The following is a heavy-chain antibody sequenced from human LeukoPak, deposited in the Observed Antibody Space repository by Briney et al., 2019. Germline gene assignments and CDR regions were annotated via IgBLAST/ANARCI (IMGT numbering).Heavy chain of an antibody. D-gene: IGHD3-10*01. CDR2: INSDGSST. CDR1: GFTFSSYW. J-gene: IGHJ6*03. Sequence: GGSLRLSCAASGFTFSSYWMHWVRQALGKGLVWVSRINSDGSSTSYADSVKGRFTISRDNAKNTLYLQMNSLRAEDTAVYYCARGDYYGSGRTLYYMDVWGKGTTVTVSS. V-gene: IGHV3-74*01. CDR3: ARGDYYGSGRTLYYMDV.